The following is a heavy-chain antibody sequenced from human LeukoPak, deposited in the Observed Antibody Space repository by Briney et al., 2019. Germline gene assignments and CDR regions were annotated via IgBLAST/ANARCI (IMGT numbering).Heavy chain of an antibody. Sequence: SVKVSCKASGGTFSSYAISWVRQAPGQGLEWMGGIIPIFGTANYAQKFQGRVTITTDESTSTAYMELSSLRSEDTAVYYCARDRGSSGYKDAFDIWGQGTMVTVSS. V-gene: IGHV1-69*05. CDR3: ARDRGSSGYKDAFDI. CDR2: IIPIFGTA. D-gene: IGHD3-22*01. CDR1: GGTFSSYA. J-gene: IGHJ3*02.